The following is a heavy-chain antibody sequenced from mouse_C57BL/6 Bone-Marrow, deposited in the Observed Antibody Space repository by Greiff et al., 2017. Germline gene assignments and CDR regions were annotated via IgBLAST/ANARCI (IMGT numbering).Heavy chain of an antibody. CDR3: ASLRAYAMDY. D-gene: IGHD1-1*01. CDR1: GFTFSSYG. Sequence: EVQGVESGGDLVKPGGSLKLSCAASGFTFSSYGMSWVRQTPDKRLEWVATISSGGSYTYYPDSVKGRFTISRDNAKNTLYLQLSSLKSEDTARYYCASLRAYAMDYWGQGTSVTVSS. CDR2: ISSGGSYT. J-gene: IGHJ4*01. V-gene: IGHV5-6*01.